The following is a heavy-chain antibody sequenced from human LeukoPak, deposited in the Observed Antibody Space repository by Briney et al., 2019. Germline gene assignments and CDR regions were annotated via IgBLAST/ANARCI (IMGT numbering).Heavy chain of an antibody. Sequence: SVKVSCKASGGTFSSYAISWVRQAPGQGLEWMGGIIPIFGTANYAQKFRGRVTITADESTNTAYMELSSLRSEDTAVYYCARERLKYYESSGSYYGNFDYWGQGTLVTVSS. CDR3: ARERLKYYESSGSYYGNFDY. CDR2: IIPIFGTA. J-gene: IGHJ4*02. D-gene: IGHD3-22*01. CDR1: GGTFSSYA. V-gene: IGHV1-69*01.